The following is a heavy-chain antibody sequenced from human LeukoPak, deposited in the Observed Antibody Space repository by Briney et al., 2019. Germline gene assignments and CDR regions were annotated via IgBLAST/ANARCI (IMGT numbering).Heavy chain of an antibody. CDR3: AKAGTEDGYNIYFDH. CDR2: IKQDGSEK. D-gene: IGHD5-24*01. V-gene: IGHV3-7*03. J-gene: IGHJ4*02. Sequence: GGSLRLSCAASGFTFSSYWMSWVRQAPGKGLEWVANIKQDGSEKYYVDSVKGRFTISRDNAKNTLYLQMNSLRAEDTAVYYCAKAGTEDGYNIYFDHSGQGTLVTVSS. CDR1: GFTFSSYW.